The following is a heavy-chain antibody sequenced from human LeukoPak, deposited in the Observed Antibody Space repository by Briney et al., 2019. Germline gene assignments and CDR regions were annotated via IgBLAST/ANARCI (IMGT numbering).Heavy chain of an antibody. D-gene: IGHD3-10*01. J-gene: IGHJ6*03. CDR1: GFTFSIYS. V-gene: IGHV3-21*01. CDR3: TRLDREDYSTRPVPYYNYYKPV. Sequence: GGSLRPSCAASGFTFSIYSITWVRQPPGKGLQWVSSISSTSSYIFYADSVKGRFTISRDNAENSEYLQMNSLIAEETGVYYSTRLDREDYSTRPVPYYNYYKPVWGKGTSVIVSS. CDR2: ISSTSSYI.